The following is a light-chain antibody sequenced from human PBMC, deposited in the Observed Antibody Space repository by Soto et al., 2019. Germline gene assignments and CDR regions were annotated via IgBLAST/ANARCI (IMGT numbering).Light chain of an antibody. CDR2: DAS. J-gene: IGKJ1*01. V-gene: IGKV1-5*01. CDR1: QSISQW. Sequence: DIHMTQSPSTLSASVGYRFAITCLASQSISQWVAWYQHKPGRAPELLIYDASKLKSGVPSRFSGSGSGTELCPITISRLQTDAVVTYYQQQNSCSWTFGPGTKVDI. CDR3: QQNSCSWT.